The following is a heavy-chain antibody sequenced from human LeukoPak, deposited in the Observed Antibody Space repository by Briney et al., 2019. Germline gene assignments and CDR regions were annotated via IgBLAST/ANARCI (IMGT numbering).Heavy chain of an antibody. D-gene: IGHD2-15*01. Sequence: GGSLRLSCAASGFTFSSTSMSWVRQAPGKGLEWVSVLYSGGNTYYADSVKGRFTISRDNSKNTLYLQMNSLRAEDTAVYYCARYLLGHLDYWGQGTLVTVSS. J-gene: IGHJ4*02. CDR3: ARYLLGHLDY. V-gene: IGHV3-53*01. CDR2: LYSGGNT. CDR1: GFTFSSTS.